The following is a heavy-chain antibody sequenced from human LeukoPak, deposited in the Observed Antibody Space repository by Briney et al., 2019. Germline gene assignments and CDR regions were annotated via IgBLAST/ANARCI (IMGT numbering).Heavy chain of an antibody. CDR1: VYTFTSYG. J-gene: IGHJ3*02. CDR2: SSVYNSKT. V-gene: IGHV1-18*01. D-gene: IGHD3-22*01. CDR3: ARHRLHRLYYDSSGYYHAAFDI. Sequence: ASVTVSFTCTVYTFTSYGFNWVRQPPGQGMEWMGWSSVYNSKTNYAQNLQGRVTMTTDTSTGTAYMELRSLRSDDTAVYYCARHRLHRLYYDSSGYYHAAFDIWGQGTMVTVSS.